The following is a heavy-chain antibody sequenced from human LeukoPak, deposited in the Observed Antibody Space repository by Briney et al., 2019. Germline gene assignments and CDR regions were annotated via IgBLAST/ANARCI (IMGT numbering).Heavy chain of an antibody. CDR1: GFTFSSYA. V-gene: IGHV3-23*01. D-gene: IGHD1-1*01. J-gene: IGHJ4*02. CDR3: AKDIALGRWPTGYFDY. CDR2: ISGGSGTT. Sequence: PGGSLRLSCAASGFTFSSYALTWVRQAPGEGLQWVSTISGGSGTTYYADSVKGRFTISRDNSKNTLYLQMNSLRAEDTAVYYCAKDIALGRWPTGYFDYWGQGTLVTVSS.